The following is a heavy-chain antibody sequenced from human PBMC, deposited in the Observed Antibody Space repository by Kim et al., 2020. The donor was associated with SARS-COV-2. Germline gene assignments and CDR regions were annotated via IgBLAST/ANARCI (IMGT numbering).Heavy chain of an antibody. J-gene: IGHJ4*02. V-gene: IGHV3-11*01. D-gene: IGHD6-13*01. CDR1: GFTFSDYY. CDR3: ARDSKSRVGRSSWMSSGAYYFDY. CDR2: ISSSGSTI. Sequence: GGSLRLSCAASGFTFSDYYMSWIRQAPGKGLEWVSYISSSGSTIYYADSVKGRFTISRDNAKNSLYLQMNSLRAEDTAVYYCARDSKSRVGRSSWMSSGAYYFDYWGQGTLVTVSS.